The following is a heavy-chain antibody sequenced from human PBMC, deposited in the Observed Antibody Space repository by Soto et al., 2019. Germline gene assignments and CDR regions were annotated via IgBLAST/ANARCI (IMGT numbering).Heavy chain of an antibody. CDR2: ISFDGRNT. Sequence: GSLRLSCAASGFTFNNYGMHWVRQAPGKGLEWVVVISFDGRNTYYADSVKGRFTISRDNAKNTLYLQMNSLRAEDTAVYYCARTSSARYFDWLSPHYWGQGTLVTVSS. CDR1: GFTFNNYG. D-gene: IGHD3-9*01. V-gene: IGHV3-30*03. J-gene: IGHJ4*02. CDR3: ARTSSARYFDWLSPHY.